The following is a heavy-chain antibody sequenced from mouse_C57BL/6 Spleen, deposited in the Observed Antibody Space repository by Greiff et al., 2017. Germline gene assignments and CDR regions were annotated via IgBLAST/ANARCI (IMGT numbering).Heavy chain of an antibody. J-gene: IGHJ4*01. Sequence: EVKVVESGGGLVKPGGSLKLSCAASGFTFSDYGMHWVRQAPEKGLEWVAYISSGSSTIYYADTVKGRFTISRANAKNTLFLQMASLMSEYTAMYYCARRAAMDDWGQGTSVTVSS. CDR1: GFTFSDYG. CDR3: ARRAAMDD. CDR2: ISSGSSTI. V-gene: IGHV5-17*01.